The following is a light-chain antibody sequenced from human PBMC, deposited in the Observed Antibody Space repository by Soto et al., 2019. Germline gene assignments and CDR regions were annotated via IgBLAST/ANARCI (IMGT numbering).Light chain of an antibody. CDR2: RNN. CDR1: SSNIGSNF. J-gene: IGLJ2*01. CDR3: AAWDDSLSGVV. Sequence: QSVLNQPPSASGTPGQRVTISCSGSSSNIGSNFIYWYQQLPGTAPKLLIYRNNERPSGVPDRFSGSKSGTSASLAISGLRSEDEADYHCAAWDDSLSGVVFGGGTKLTVL. V-gene: IGLV1-47*01.